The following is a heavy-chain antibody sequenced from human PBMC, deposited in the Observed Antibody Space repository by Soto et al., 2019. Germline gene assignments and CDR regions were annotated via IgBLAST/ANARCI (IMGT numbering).Heavy chain of an antibody. CDR3: VRRHVSATGIDWFDP. Sequence: ASLKVSCKASGYTFTSYCIHWVRQAPGQRLEWMGWINAANGDTKYSPKLQGRVTITRDTSASTAYMELSSLRSEDTAVYYCVRRHVSATGIDWFDPWGQGTLVTVSS. J-gene: IGHJ5*02. CDR1: GYTFTSYC. CDR2: INAANGDT. D-gene: IGHD6-13*01. V-gene: IGHV1-3*01.